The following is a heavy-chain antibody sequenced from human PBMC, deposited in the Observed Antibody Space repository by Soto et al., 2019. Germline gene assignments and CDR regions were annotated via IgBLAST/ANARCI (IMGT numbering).Heavy chain of an antibody. V-gene: IGHV4-61*08. CDR2: FYYSDSI. D-gene: IGHD3-22*01. J-gene: IGHJ5*02. Sequence: PSETLSLTCTVSGGSISTGGYYWNWIRQHPGKGLEWIGYFYYSDSINYNPSLKSRVIISDNTSKNQFSLRLSSVTAADTAVYYCARAYYDTSGYSLDPWGQGILVTVSS. CDR3: ARAYYDTSGYSLDP. CDR1: GGSISTGGYY.